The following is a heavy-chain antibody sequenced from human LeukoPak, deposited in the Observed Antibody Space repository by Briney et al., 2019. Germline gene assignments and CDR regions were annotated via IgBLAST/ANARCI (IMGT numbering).Heavy chain of an antibody. J-gene: IGHJ4*02. CDR3: ARLLTGGNFDPFDY. CDR2: ISSSSSI. V-gene: IGHV3-48*02. Sequence: GGSLRLSCAASGFTFSSASMNWVRQAPGKGLEWVSYISSSSSIYYADSVKGRFTTSRDNAKNSLYLQMNSLRDEDTAIYYCARLLTGGNFDPFDYWGQGTLVTVSS. CDR1: GFTFSSAS. D-gene: IGHD3-9*01.